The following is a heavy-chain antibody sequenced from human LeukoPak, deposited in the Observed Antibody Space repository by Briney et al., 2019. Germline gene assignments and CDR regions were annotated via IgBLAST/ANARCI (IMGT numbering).Heavy chain of an antibody. V-gene: IGHV1-8*01. CDR1: GYTFTSCD. J-gene: IGHJ6*02. D-gene: IGHD2-2*02. CDR3: ARVVWYCSSTSCYIYYYYYGMDV. Sequence: ASVKVSCKASGYTFTSCDINWVRQATGQGLEWMGWMNPNSGNTGYAQKFQGRVTMTRNTSISTAYMELSSLRSEDTAVYYCARVVWYCSSTSCYIYYYYYGMDVWGQGTTVTVSS. CDR2: MNPNSGNT.